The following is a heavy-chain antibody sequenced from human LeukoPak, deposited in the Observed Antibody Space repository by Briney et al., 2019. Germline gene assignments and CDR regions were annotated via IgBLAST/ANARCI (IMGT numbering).Heavy chain of an antibody. J-gene: IGHJ3*02. CDR3: AKYTRRDGYNYQDAFDI. Sequence: GGSLRLSCAASGFTFSSYAMSWVRQAPGKGLEWVSAISGSGGSTYYADSVKGRFTISRDNSKNTLYLRTNSLRAEDTAVYYCAKYTRRDGYNYQDAFDIWGQGTMVTVSS. V-gene: IGHV3-23*01. CDR2: ISGSGGST. D-gene: IGHD5-24*01. CDR1: GFTFSSYA.